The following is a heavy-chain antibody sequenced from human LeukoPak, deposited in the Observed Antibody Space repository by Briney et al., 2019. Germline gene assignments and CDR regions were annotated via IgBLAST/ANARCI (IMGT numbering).Heavy chain of an antibody. Sequence: ASVKVSCKVSGYTLTELSMHWVRQAPGKGLEWMGGFDPEDGETIYAQKFQGRVTMTRDTSTSTVYMELSSLRSEDTAVYYCARVKEYCSSTSCQSDFDYWGQGTLVTVSS. CDR2: FDPEDGET. CDR1: GYTLTELS. D-gene: IGHD2-2*01. CDR3: ARVKEYCSSTSCQSDFDY. V-gene: IGHV1-24*01. J-gene: IGHJ4*02.